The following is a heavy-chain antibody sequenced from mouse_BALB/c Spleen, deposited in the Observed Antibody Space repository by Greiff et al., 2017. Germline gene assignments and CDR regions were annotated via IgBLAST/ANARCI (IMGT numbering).Heavy chain of an antibody. CDR3: ARLRQGFAY. D-gene: IGHD2-12*01. J-gene: IGHJ3*01. Sequence: DVKLQESGPGLVKPSQSLSLTCSVTGYSITSGYYWNWIRQFPGNKLEWMGYISYDGSNNYNPSLKNRISITRDTSKNQFFLKLNSVTTEDTATYYCARLRQGFAYWGQGTLVTVSA. CDR2: ISYDGSN. CDR1: GYSITSGYY. V-gene: IGHV3-6*02.